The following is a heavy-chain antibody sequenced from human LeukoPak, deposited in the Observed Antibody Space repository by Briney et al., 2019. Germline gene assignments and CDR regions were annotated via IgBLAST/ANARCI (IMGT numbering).Heavy chain of an antibody. D-gene: IGHD4-11*01. CDR2: IYSGGST. J-gene: IGHJ4*02. Sequence: GGSLRLSCAASEFSVGSNYMTWVRQAPGKGLEWVSLIYSGGSTYYADSVKGRFTISRDNSKNTLYLQMNSLRAEDTAVYYCARDSRLAFDYWGQGTLVTVSS. CDR3: ARDSRLAFDY. V-gene: IGHV3-66*01. CDR1: EFSVGSNY.